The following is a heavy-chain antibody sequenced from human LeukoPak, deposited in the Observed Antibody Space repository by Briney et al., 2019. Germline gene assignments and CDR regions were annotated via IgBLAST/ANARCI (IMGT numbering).Heavy chain of an antibody. D-gene: IGHD2-2*01. J-gene: IGHJ4*02. CDR3: AREGSAADDFDY. CDR1: GFTFSTYI. Sequence: GGSLRLSCAASGFTFSTYIMNWVRQAPGKGLEWVSYISTSSGTMYYADSVKGRFTISRDNAQNSLYLQMNSLTAEDTAVYYCAREGSAADDFDYWGQGTLVTVSS. V-gene: IGHV3-48*04. CDR2: ISTSSGTM.